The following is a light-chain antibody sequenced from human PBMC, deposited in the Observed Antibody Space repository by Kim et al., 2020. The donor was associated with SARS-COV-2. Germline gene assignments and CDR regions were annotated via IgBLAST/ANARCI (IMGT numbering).Light chain of an antibody. J-gene: IGLJ2*01. CDR2: EVS. CDR3: SSYAGSNNLV. V-gene: IGLV2-8*01. CDR1: SSDVGGYNY. Sequence: GAPGQSVTISWPGSSSDVGGYNYVSWYQQHPGKAPKLMIYEVSKRPSGVPDRFSGSKSGNTASLTVSGLQAEDEADYYCSSYAGSNNLVFGGGTKVTVL.